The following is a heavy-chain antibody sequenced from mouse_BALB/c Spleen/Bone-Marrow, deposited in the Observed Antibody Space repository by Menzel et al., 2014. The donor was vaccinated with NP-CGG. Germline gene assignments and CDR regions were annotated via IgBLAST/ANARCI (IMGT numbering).Heavy chain of an antibody. J-gene: IGHJ4*01. D-gene: IGHD2-1*01. Sequence: QVQLQQSGAELAKPGASVKMSCKASGYTFTSYWMRWVKQRPGQGLEWIGYINPSTAYTDYNQQFNDKATLTADKSSSTAYMQLSSLTSKDSAVYYCARGNPLDAMDYWGQGTSVTVSS. V-gene: IGHV1-7*01. CDR1: GYTFTSYW. CDR2: INPSTAYT. CDR3: ARGNPLDAMDY.